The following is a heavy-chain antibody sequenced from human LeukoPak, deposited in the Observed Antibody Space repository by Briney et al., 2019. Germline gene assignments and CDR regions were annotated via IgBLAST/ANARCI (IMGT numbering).Heavy chain of an antibody. CDR2: VSTYSGDT. CDR3: ARGYYSSFDY. CDR1: GYTFTGYG. J-gene: IGHJ4*02. D-gene: IGHD2/OR15-2a*01. V-gene: IGHV1-18*01. Sequence: ASVKVSCKPSGYTFTGYGISWVRQAPGQGLEWMGWVSTYSGDTDYAQELQGRVTMTTDTSTSTAYMELRSLRSDDTAMYYCARGYYSSFDYWGQGTLVTVSS.